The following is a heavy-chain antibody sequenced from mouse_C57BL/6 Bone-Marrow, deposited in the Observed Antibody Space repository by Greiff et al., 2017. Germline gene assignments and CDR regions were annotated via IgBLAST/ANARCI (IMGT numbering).Heavy chain of an antibody. D-gene: IGHD4-1*02. CDR1: GYPFPSYW. J-gene: IGHJ4*01. Sequence: VPLQQPGAELVKPGASVELSCKASGYPFPSYWMPWVKQRPGRGHGWNGRIDPNSGGTKYNEKFKSKAKLTVDKPSSTAYMQLSSLTSEDSAVYYCARGTNWSNYYAMDYWGQGTSVTVSS. CDR3: ARGTNWSNYYAMDY. V-gene: IGHV1-72*01. CDR2: IDPNSGGT.